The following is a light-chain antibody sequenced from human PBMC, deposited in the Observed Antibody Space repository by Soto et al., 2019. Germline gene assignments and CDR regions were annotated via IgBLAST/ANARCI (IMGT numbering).Light chain of an antibody. CDR1: QSVGSH. Sequence: EIVMTQSPAALSVSPGERATLSGRASQSVGSHLAWYQQKPGQAPRLLIYYTSTRATGIPARFSGSGSGTEFTLTISSLQSEDFAVYYCQQYNNWPLTFGPGTKVDIK. CDR2: YTS. V-gene: IGKV3-15*01. CDR3: QQYNNWPLT. J-gene: IGKJ3*01.